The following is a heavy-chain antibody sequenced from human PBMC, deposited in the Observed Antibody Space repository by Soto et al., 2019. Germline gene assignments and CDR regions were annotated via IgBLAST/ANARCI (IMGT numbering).Heavy chain of an antibody. J-gene: IGHJ4*02. CDR1: GYTFTSYG. CDR2: ISAYNGNT. CDR3: ARSRMMVRGVIITGAFEY. V-gene: IGHV1-18*01. D-gene: IGHD3-10*01. Sequence: QVQLVQSGAEVKKPGASVKVSCKASGYTFTSYGISWVRQAPGQGLEWMGWISAYNGNTNYAQKLQGRVTMTTDTXTXPXXMELRSLRSDDTAVYYCARSRMMVRGVIITGAFEYWGQGTLVTVSS.